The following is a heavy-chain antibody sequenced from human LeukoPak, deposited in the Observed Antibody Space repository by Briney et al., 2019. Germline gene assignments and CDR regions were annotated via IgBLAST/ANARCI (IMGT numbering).Heavy chain of an antibody. V-gene: IGHV3-23*01. CDR3: AKNGNHYDFWSGYYTALGSDY. D-gene: IGHD3-3*01. J-gene: IGHJ4*02. CDR2: ISGSGGST. Sequence: GGSLRPSCAASGFTFSSYAMSWVRQAPGKGLEWVSAISGSGGSTYYADSVKGRFTISRDNSKNTLYLQMNSLRAEDTAVYYCAKNGNHYDFWSGYYTALGSDYWGQGTLVTVSS. CDR1: GFTFSSYA.